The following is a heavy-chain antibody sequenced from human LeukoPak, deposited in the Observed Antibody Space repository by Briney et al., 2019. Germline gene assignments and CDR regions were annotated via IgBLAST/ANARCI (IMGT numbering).Heavy chain of an antibody. CDR3: ARGDWPQGYYYYGMDV. V-gene: IGHV4-59*01. CDR2: IYYSGST. D-gene: IGHD3-9*01. Sequence: PSETLSLTCTVSGGSISSYYWSWIRQPPGKGLEWIGYIYYSGSTNYNPSLKSRVTISVDTSKNQFSLKLSSVTAVDTAVYYCARGDWPQGYYYYGMDVWGQGTTVTVSS. J-gene: IGHJ6*02. CDR1: GGSISSYY.